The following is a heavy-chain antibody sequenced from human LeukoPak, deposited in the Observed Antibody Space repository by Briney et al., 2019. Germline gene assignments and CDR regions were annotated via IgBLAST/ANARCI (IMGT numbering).Heavy chain of an antibody. V-gene: IGHV4-61*01. CDR1: GGSVSSGSYY. CDR3: ARKEARNRMWFDP. D-gene: IGHD1-14*01. CDR2: IYYGGST. J-gene: IGHJ5*02. Sequence: SETLSLTCTVSGGSVSSGSYYWSWIRQPPGKGLEWIGYIYYGGSTNYNPSLKSRVTISVDTSKNQFSLKLSSVTAADTAVYYCARKEARNRMWFDPWGQGTLVTVSS.